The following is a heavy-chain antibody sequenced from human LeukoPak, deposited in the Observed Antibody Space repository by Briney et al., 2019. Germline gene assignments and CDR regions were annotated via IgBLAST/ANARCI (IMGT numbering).Heavy chain of an antibody. CDR3: ARVVVTHAFDI. CDR1: GYSFINYY. J-gene: IGHJ3*02. CDR2: INTNTGNP. D-gene: IGHD4-23*01. V-gene: IGHV7-4-1*02. Sequence: ASVKVSCKASGYSFINYYMHWVRQAPGQGLEWMGWINTNTGNPTYAQGFTGRFVFSLDTSVSTAYLQISSLKAEDTAVYYCARVVVTHAFDIWGQGTMVTVSS.